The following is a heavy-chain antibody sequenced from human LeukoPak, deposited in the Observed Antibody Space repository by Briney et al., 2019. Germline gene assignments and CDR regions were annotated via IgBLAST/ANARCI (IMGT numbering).Heavy chain of an antibody. CDR2: INGDGSST. J-gene: IGHJ4*02. D-gene: IGHD3-10*01. V-gene: IGHV3-74*01. Sequence: GGSLRLSCAASGFTFSSHWMHWVRQAPGQGLVWDSRINGDGSSTSYADSVKGRFTISRDNAKNTLYLEMNSLRAEDTAVYYCARDRSNYGSGSYYKFDYWGQGTLVTVSS. CDR3: ARDRSNYGSGSYYKFDY. CDR1: GFTFSSHW.